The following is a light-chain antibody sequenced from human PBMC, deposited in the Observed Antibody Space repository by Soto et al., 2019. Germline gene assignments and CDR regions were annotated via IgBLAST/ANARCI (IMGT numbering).Light chain of an antibody. CDR3: MQALHTPWT. CDR1: QSLLHSNGYNY. Sequence: DIVMTQSPLSLPVTPGEPASISCRSSQSLLHSNGYNYLDWYLQKPGQSPQLLIYLGSNRASGVHDRFSGSGSGTDFTLKIRRVEAEDVGVYYYMQALHTPWTFGQGTKVEIK. V-gene: IGKV2-28*01. CDR2: LGS. J-gene: IGKJ1*01.